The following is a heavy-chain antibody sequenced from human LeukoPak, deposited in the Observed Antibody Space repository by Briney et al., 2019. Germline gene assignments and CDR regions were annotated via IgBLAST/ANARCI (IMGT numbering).Heavy chain of an antibody. V-gene: IGHV4-34*01. CDR2: INHSGRT. CDR3: ARGVDYYGV. J-gene: IGHJ4*02. Sequence: SETLSLTCSVSAGSISRYYWNWIRQPPGKGLEWIGEINHSGRTNYNPSLKSRVTISVDTSKKQFSLKLSSVTAADTAVYYCARGVDYYGVWGQGTLVTVSS. CDR1: AGSISRYY. D-gene: IGHD3-10*01.